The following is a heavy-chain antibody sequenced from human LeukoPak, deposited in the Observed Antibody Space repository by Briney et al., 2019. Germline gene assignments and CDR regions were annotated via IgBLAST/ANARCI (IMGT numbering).Heavy chain of an antibody. V-gene: IGHV5-51*01. CDR3: ARTYCGGDCYYTYFDY. CDR1: GYSFTTYW. CDR2: IYPGDSDT. D-gene: IGHD2-21*02. Sequence: PGESLKISCKGSGYSFTTYWIGWARQMPGKGLEWMGIIYPGDSDTRYSPSFQGQVTISADKSISTAYLQWSSLKASDTAMHYCARTYCGGDCYYTYFDYWGQGTLVTVSS. J-gene: IGHJ4*02.